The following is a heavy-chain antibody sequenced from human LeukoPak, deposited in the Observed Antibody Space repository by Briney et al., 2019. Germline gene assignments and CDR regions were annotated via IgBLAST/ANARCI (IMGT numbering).Heavy chain of an antibody. D-gene: IGHD7-27*01. CDR1: GGPISGYY. Sequence: SETLSLTCTVSGGPISGYYWNWIRQPPGKGLEWIGSIYSSGRTSFNGSLKTRITMSVDTSKNQFSLKLTPVTAADTAVYFCARDSAGDYWLDPWGQGTPVTVSS. J-gene: IGHJ5*02. CDR3: ARDSAGDYWLDP. CDR2: IYSSGRT. V-gene: IGHV4-59*01.